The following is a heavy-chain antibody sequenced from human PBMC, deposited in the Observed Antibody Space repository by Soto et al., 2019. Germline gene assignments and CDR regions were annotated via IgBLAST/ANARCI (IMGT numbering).Heavy chain of an antibody. CDR3: VNGGSYSGY. CDR1: GFTFRVYG. D-gene: IGHD1-26*01. J-gene: IGHJ4*02. CDR2: ISYDGNKK. V-gene: IGHV3-30*18. Sequence: PGGSLRLSCAASGFTFRVYGMHWVRQAPGKGLEWVADISYDGNKKYYTDSVKGRFTISRDNSKNTLYLQMSSLRAEDTAVYYCVNGGSYSGYWGQGTLVTVSS.